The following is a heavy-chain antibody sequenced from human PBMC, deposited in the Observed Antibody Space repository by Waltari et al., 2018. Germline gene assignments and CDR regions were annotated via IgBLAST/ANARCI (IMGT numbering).Heavy chain of an antibody. J-gene: IGHJ4*02. CDR2: TTYSGGTT. D-gene: IGHD3-10*01. CDR1: GFPFSNYS. CDR3: AKGSMVRGDFDS. Sequence: EVQLLESGGGLVQPGGSLRLSWAASGFPFSNYSMSWFRQAPGKGLEWVSGTTYSGGTTYYADSVKGRFTISRDNSENTLYLQMNSLRAEDTAVYYCAKGSMVRGDFDSWGQGTLVTVSS. V-gene: IGHV3-23*01.